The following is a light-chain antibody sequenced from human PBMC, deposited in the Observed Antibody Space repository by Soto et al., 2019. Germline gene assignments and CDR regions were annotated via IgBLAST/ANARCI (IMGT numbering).Light chain of an antibody. CDR2: SNY. Sequence: QSVLTQPPSASGTPGQGVTISCSGSSSNIGSNTVNWYQHLPGTAPQLLIFSNYQRPSGVPDRFSGSKSGTSASLSISRLQSEDEADYCCAAWDDSLHGPVFGVGTQLTVL. V-gene: IGLV1-44*01. CDR3: AAWDDSLHGPV. CDR1: SSNIGSNT. J-gene: IGLJ2*01.